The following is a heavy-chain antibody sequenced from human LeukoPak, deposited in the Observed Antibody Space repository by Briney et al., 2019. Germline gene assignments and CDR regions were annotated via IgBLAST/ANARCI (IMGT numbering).Heavy chain of an antibody. CDR1: RFSFSNYA. V-gene: IGHV3-30*02. Sequence: PGGSLRLSCSVSRFSFSNYAMHWVRQAPGKGLEWVTLIRSDGTDKYYADSVKVRFTISRDNSKNTLHLQMNSLRPDDTAVYYCYGEGYWGQGTLVTVSS. CDR2: IRSDGTDK. CDR3: YGEGY. D-gene: IGHD4-17*01. J-gene: IGHJ4*02.